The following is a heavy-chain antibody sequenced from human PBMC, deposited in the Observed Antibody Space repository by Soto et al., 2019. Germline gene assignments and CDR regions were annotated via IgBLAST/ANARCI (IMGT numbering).Heavy chain of an antibody. J-gene: IGHJ6*02. CDR3: AKDRWGCSSTSCYYYYYYYGMDV. CDR1: GFTFSSYG. CDR2: ISYDGSNK. D-gene: IGHD2-2*01. Sequence: LSLSCAASGFTFSSYGMHWVRQAPGKGLEWVAVISYDGSNKYYADSVKGRFTISRDNSKNTLYLQMNSLRAEDTAVYYCAKDRWGCSSTSCYYYYYYYGMDVWGQGTTVTVSS. V-gene: IGHV3-30*18.